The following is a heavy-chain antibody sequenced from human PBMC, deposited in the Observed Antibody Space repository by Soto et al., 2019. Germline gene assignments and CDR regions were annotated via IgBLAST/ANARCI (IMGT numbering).Heavy chain of an antibody. D-gene: IGHD3-22*01. V-gene: IGHV3-7*04. Sequence: EVQLVESGGGLVQPGGSLRLSCAASGFTFSTYWMSWVRQAPGKGLEWVANINQDGRAEWYVDCVKGRFTISRDNAKKSLYLQMHSLRFEYTSVYYCARGDYHDTSGPFSDAFDIWGQGTMVTVSS. CDR2: INQDGRAE. J-gene: IGHJ3*02. CDR1: GFTFSTYW. CDR3: ARGDYHDTSGPFSDAFDI.